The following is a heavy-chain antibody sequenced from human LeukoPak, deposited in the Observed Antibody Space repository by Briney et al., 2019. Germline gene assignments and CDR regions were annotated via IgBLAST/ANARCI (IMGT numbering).Heavy chain of an antibody. J-gene: IGHJ4*02. CDR1: GYTFTSYY. V-gene: IGHV1-46*01. CDR2: INPSGGST. D-gene: IGHD3-22*01. CDR3: ARQDPMMRSDY. Sequence: ASVKVSCKASGYTFTSYYMHWVRQAPGRGLEWMGIINPSGGSTSYAQKFQGRVTMTRDTSTSTVYMELSSLRAEDTAVYYCARQDPMMRSDYWGQGTLVTVSS.